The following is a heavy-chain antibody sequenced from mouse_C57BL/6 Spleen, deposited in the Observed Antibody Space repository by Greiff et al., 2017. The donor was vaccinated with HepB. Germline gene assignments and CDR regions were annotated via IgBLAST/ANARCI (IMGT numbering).Heavy chain of an antibody. D-gene: IGHD3-2*02. V-gene: IGHV14-4*01. CDR3: TTVAQASYYFDY. CDR2: IDPENGDT. J-gene: IGHJ2*01. Sequence: VQLQQSGAELVRPGASVKLSCTASGFNIKDDYMHWVKQRPEQGLEWIGWIDPENGDTEYASKFQGKATITADTSSNTAYLQLSSLTSEDTAVYYCTTVAQASYYFDYWGQGTTLTVSS. CDR1: GFNIKDDY.